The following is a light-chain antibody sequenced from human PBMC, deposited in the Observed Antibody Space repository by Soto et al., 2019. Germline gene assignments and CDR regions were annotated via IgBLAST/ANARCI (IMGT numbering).Light chain of an antibody. Sequence: DIQMTQSPPSLSASLGDRVTITCRASQSISNSLNWYQQKSGKAPKLLMYSASSLQSGVPSRFSGSGSGTDFTLTISSLQPEDFATYYCQQSYSLPYTFCQGTKLQIK. V-gene: IGKV1-39*01. CDR3: QQSYSLPYT. CDR2: SAS. CDR1: QSISNS. J-gene: IGKJ2*01.